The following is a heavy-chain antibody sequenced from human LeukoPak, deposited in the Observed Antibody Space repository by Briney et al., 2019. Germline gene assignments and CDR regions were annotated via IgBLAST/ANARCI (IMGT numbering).Heavy chain of an antibody. Sequence: SGGSLRLSCAASGFTFSSYGMHWVRQAPGKGLERVAVISYDGSNKYYADSVKGRFTISRDNSKNTLYLQMNSLRAEDTAVYYCAKDRLRLLVFYMDVWGKGTTVTVSS. J-gene: IGHJ6*03. CDR1: GFTFSSYG. D-gene: IGHD5-12*01. CDR3: AKDRLRLLVFYMDV. V-gene: IGHV3-30*18. CDR2: ISYDGSNK.